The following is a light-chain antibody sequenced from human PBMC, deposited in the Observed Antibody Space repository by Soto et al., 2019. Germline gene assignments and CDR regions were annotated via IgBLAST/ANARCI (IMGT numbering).Light chain of an antibody. CDR2: DDN. CDR3: QVWDSRSDSWV. V-gene: IGLV3-21*02. CDR1: IIGSKS. Sequence: YELTQPPSVSVAPGQTARITCGGNIIGSKSVHWYQQKPGQAPALVVYDDNDRPSGIPERFSGSNSGNTATLTISRVEAGDGADYYCQVWDSRSDSWVFGGGTKLTVL. J-gene: IGLJ3*02.